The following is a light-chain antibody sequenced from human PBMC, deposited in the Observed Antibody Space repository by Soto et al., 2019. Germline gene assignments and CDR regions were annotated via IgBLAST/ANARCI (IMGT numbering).Light chain of an antibody. J-gene: IGLJ2*01. CDR2: DVN. V-gene: IGLV2-14*03. CDR1: SSDIGAYNF. CDR3: TSWTTSTTMI. Sequence: QSALTQPASVSGSPGQSITISCTGTSSDIGAYNFVSWYQQHPGKAPKLMLYDVNIRPSGVSNRFSGSKSGNTASLTISGLQAEDEADYYCTSWTTSTTMIFGGGTNVTV.